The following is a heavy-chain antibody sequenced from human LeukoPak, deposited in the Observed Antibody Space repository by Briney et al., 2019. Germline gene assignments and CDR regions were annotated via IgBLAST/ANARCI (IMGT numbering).Heavy chain of an antibody. CDR3: VKSGGTFGYYYDSSGSFDL. D-gene: IGHD3-22*01. J-gene: IGHJ4*02. V-gene: IGHV3-23*01. CDR2: INGSGSNT. Sequence: GGSLRLSCKASRFSFISYAMSWVRQAPGRGPEWVSQINGSGSNTYYADSVKGRFTISRDNAKSTLFLQMNSLRDEDTAVYYCVKSGGTFGYYYDSSGSFDLWGQGTLVTVYS. CDR1: RFSFISYA.